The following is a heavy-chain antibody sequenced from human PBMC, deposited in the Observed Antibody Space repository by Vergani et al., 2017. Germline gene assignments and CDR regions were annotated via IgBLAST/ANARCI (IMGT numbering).Heavy chain of an antibody. CDR3: AGGGSNKGFGY. D-gene: IGHD1-26*01. V-gene: IGHV1-69*01. J-gene: IGHJ4*02. Sequence: QVQLVQSGAEVKKPGSSVKVSCKASGGTFSSYAISWVRQAPGKGLEWMGGISPIFGTANYGQKFQGRVTITADESTSTAYMELSSLRSKDTAVYYCAGGGSNKGFGYWGQGTLVTVSS. CDR2: ISPIFGTA. CDR1: GGTFSSYA.